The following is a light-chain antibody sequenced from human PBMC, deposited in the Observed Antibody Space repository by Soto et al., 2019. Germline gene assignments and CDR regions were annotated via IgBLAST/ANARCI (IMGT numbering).Light chain of an antibody. CDR3: LLYYGGAQEV. Sequence: QAVVTQEPSLTVSPGGTVTLTCASSTGAVTSGYYPNWFQQKPGQAPRALIYSTSNKYSWTPARFSGSLLGGKAALTLSGVQPEDEAEYYWLLYYGGAQEVFGGGTKLTVL. CDR2: STS. V-gene: IGLV7-43*01. J-gene: IGLJ2*01. CDR1: TGAVTSGYY.